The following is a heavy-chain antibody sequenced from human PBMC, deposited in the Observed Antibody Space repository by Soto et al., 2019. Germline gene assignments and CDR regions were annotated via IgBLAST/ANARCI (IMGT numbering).Heavy chain of an antibody. J-gene: IGHJ6*02. Sequence: SGFTFSSYSMHWVRQAPGKGLEGVAVIANERKKKKYADSVKGRFTISRDNAKKTLYLQMNSLRAEDTAVYYCARDPRYYYDSSGYYFDYYGMDVWGQGTTVTVSS. CDR2: IANERKKK. CDR3: ARDPRYYYDSSGYYFDYYGMDV. D-gene: IGHD3-22*01. V-gene: IGHV3-30*04. CDR1: GFTFSSYS.